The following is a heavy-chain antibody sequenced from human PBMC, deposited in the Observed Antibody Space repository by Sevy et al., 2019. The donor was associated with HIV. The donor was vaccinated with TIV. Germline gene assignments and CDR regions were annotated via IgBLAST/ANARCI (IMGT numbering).Heavy chain of an antibody. CDR2: ISSGSSYI. CDR1: GFTFSNYF. J-gene: IGHJ4*02. CDR3: ARGDYYGSLYYFDY. Sequence: GGSLRLSCAASGFTFSNYFMNWDRQAPGKGLEWVSSISSGSSYIFYAHSLKGRFTISRDNAKNSLYLHMNSLRAEDTAVYYCARGDYYGSLYYFDYWGPGTLVTVSS. V-gene: IGHV3-21*01. D-gene: IGHD3-10*01.